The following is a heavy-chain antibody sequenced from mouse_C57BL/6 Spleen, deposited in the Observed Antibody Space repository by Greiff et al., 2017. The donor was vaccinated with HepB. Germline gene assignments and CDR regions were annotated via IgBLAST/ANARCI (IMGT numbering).Heavy chain of an antibody. CDR3: ARSGYYYGRGYFDY. D-gene: IGHD1-1*01. Sequence: VQLQQSGAELARPGASVKLSCKASGYTFTSYGISWVKQRTGQGLEWIGEIYPRSGNTYYNEKFKGKATLTADKSSSTAYMELRSLTSEDSAVYFCARSGYYYGRGYFDYWGQGTTLTVSS. V-gene: IGHV1-81*01. CDR2: IYPRSGNT. CDR1: GYTFTSYG. J-gene: IGHJ2*01.